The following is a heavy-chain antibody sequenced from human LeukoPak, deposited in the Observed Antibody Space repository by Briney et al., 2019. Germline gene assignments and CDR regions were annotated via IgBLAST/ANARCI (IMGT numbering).Heavy chain of an antibody. D-gene: IGHD4-17*01. Sequence: PRGSLRLSCAVSGFTLSSNYMSWVRQAPGQGLEWGSIIYSGGSTYYADSVKGRFTISRDNSKNTLYLQMNSLRAEDTAVYYCARRGYGDYAPFDYWGQGTLVTVSS. V-gene: IGHV3-66*04. CDR3: ARRGYGDYAPFDY. J-gene: IGHJ4*02. CDR2: IYSGGST. CDR1: GFTLSSNY.